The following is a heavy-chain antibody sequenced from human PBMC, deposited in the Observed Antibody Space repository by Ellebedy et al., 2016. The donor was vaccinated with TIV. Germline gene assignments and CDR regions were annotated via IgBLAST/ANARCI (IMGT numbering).Heavy chain of an antibody. CDR2: IYYSGST. CDR3: ARDSSSSYYYSYGMDV. D-gene: IGHD6-6*01. V-gene: IGHV4-61*01. CDR1: GGSVSSGSYY. J-gene: IGHJ6*02. Sequence: SETLSLTCTVSGGSVSSGSYYWSWIRQPPGKGLEWIGYIYYSGSTNYNPSLKSRVTISVDTSKNQFSLKLSSVTAADTAVYFCARDSSSSYYYSYGMDVWGQGTTVTVSS.